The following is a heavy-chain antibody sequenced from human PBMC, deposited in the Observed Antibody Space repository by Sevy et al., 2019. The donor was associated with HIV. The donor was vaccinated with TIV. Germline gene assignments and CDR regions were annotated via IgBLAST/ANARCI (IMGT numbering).Heavy chain of an antibody. D-gene: IGHD3-22*01. CDR3: ARGPHSYYHSSSFFEY. J-gene: IGHJ4*02. CDR2: IISSGDTI. Sequence: GGSLRLSCTASGFTFSSYEMNWVRQAPGKGLEWVSSIISSGDTIYYADSVKGRFTVSRDNAKNSLFLQMNSLRAEGTPIYYCARGPHSYYHSSSFFEYWGQGTSVTVSS. V-gene: IGHV3-48*03. CDR1: GFTFSSYE.